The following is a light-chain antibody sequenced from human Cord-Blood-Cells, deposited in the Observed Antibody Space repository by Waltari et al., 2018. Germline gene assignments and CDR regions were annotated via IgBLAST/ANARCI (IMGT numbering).Light chain of an antibody. Sequence: QSALTQPASVSGSPGQSSTISCTGTSSDVGGYNNVSWYQQHPGKAPKLMIYDVSKRPSGFSNRFSGSKSGNTASLTISGLQAEDEADYYCSSYTSSSTVFGGGTQLTVL. CDR3: SSYTSSSTV. CDR1: SSDVGGYNN. V-gene: IGLV2-14*01. CDR2: DVS. J-gene: IGLJ7*01.